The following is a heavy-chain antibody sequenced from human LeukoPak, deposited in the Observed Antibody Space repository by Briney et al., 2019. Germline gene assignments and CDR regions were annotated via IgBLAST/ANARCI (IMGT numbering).Heavy chain of an antibody. CDR2: INRDGRST. D-gene: IGHD4-17*01. Sequence: PGGSLRLSCAASGFTFSRYWMHWVHQAPGKGLVWVSRINRDGRSTNYADSVKGRFTISRDNAKNTVFLQMDSLRAEDTAVYYCALPLRDGDFYFDYWGQGALVTVSS. CDR3: ALPLRDGDFYFDY. J-gene: IGHJ4*02. CDR1: GFTFSRYW. V-gene: IGHV3-74*01.